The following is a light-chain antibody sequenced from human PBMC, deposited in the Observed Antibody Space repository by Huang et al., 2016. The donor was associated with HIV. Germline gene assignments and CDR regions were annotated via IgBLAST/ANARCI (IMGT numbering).Light chain of an antibody. J-gene: IGKJ2*01. CDR3: QQYNSYSGT. Sequence: DIQMTQSPSTLSASVGDRVTITCRASQSISSWLAWYQQKPGQAPKLLVYKACGLESGVPSRVSGSGSGTEFTLTISSLQPDDFATYYCQQYNSYSGTCGQGTKLEIK. CDR1: QSISSW. V-gene: IGKV1-5*03. CDR2: KAC.